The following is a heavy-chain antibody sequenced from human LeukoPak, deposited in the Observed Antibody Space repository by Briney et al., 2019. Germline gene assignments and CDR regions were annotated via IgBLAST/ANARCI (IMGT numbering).Heavy chain of an antibody. V-gene: IGHV4-39*01. CDR2: VHYSGTT. D-gene: IGHD7-27*01. Sequence: SETLSLTRTVSGGSISSRTYYWGWVRQPPGKGPEWIASVHYSGTTYYNPSLKSRVTISVDTSKNQFSLKLTSVTAADTTVYYCARHGDLYYFDYWGQGTLVTVSS. CDR3: ARHGDLYYFDY. CDR1: GGSISSRTYY. J-gene: IGHJ4*02.